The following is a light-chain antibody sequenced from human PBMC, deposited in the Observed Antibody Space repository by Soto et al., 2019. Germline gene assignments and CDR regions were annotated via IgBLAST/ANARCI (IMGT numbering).Light chain of an antibody. CDR3: TSYTSSSTLVV. V-gene: IGLV2-14*03. CDR2: DVI. Sequence: QSALTQPASVSGSLGQSTTISCTGTSSDVGGFNFVSWYQQHPGKAPKLLIYDVISRPSGISDRFSGSKSGNTASLTIFGLQAEDEADYYCTSYTSSSTLVVFGGGTKVTVL. CDR1: SSDVGGFNF. J-gene: IGLJ3*02.